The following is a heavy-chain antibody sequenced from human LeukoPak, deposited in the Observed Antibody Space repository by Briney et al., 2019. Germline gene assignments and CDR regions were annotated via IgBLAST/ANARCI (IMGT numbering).Heavy chain of an antibody. V-gene: IGHV4-4*09. J-gene: IGHJ4*02. CDR3: ARFRTWSARYFDY. CDR1: GGSISSYY. Sequence: SETLSLTCTVSGGSISSYYWSWIRQPPGKGLEWIGYIYTSGSTNYNPSLKSRVTISVDTSKNQFSLKLSSVTVADTAVYYCARFRTWSARYFDYWGQGTLVTVSS. D-gene: IGHD1-1*01. CDR2: IYTSGST.